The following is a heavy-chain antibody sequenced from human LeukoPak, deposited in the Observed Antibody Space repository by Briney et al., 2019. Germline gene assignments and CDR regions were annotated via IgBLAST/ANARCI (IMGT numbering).Heavy chain of an antibody. CDR1: GGSFSGYY. CDR3: ARHRWGMVRGSRDY. J-gene: IGHJ4*02. D-gene: IGHD3-10*01. CDR2: INHSGST. V-gene: IGHV4-34*01. Sequence: SETLSLTCAVYGGSFSGYYWSWIRQPPGKGREWIGEINHSGSTNYNPSLKSRVTISVDTSKNQFSLKLSSVTAADTAVYYCARHRWGMVRGSRDYWGQGTLVTVSS.